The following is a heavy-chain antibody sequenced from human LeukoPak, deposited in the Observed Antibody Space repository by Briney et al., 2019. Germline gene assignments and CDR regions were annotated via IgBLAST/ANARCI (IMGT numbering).Heavy chain of an antibody. Sequence: PSETLSLTCTVSGGSISSYYWSWIRQPPGKGLEWIGYIYYSGSTNYNPSLKSRVTISVDTSKNQFSLKLSSVTAADTAVYYCARLDIVVVSGVDYWGQGTLVTVSS. D-gene: IGHD2-2*01. J-gene: IGHJ4*02. V-gene: IGHV4-59*08. CDR3: ARLDIVVVSGVDY. CDR1: GGSISSYY. CDR2: IYYSGST.